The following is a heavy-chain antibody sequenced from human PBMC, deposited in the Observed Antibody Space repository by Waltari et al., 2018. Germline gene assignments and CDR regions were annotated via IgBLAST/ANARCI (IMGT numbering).Heavy chain of an antibody. Sequence: QVQLQQWGAGLLKPSETLSLTCAVYGGSFSGYYLSWIRQPPGKGLEWIGEINHSGSTNYNPSLKSRVTISVDTSKNQFSLKLSSVTAADTAVYYCARGRNYEGFNWFDPWGQGTLVTVSS. V-gene: IGHV4-34*01. CDR1: GGSFSGYY. D-gene: IGHD1-7*01. CDR2: INHSGST. CDR3: ARGRNYEGFNWFDP. J-gene: IGHJ5*02.